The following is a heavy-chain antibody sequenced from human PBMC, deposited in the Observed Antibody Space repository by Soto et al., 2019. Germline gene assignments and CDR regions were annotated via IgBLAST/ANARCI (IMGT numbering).Heavy chain of an antibody. CDR2: ISYDGSTE. D-gene: IGHD2-21*01. V-gene: IGHV3-30-3*01. Sequence: GGSLRLSCAASGFTFSDYAMHWVRQAPGKGLEWVTVISYDGSTEYYADSVKGRFTISRDNSKNTLYLQMNSLRAEDTAVYYCARDEGLFQRYYFDYWGQGALVTVSS. J-gene: IGHJ4*02. CDR1: GFTFSDYA. CDR3: ARDEGLFQRYYFDY.